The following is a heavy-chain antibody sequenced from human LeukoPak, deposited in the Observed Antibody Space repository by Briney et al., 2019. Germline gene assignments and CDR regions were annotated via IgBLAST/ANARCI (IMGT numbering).Heavy chain of an antibody. V-gene: IGHV4-34*01. CDR2: INHSGST. D-gene: IGHD2-2*01. Sequence: SETLSLTCAVYGGSFSGYYWSWIRQPPGKGLEWIGEINHSGSTNYNPSLKSRVTISVDTSKNQFSLKLSSVTAADTAVYYCARATPDCSSTSCLVYYFDYWGQGTLVTASS. CDR3: ARATPDCSSTSCLVYYFDY. CDR1: GGSFSGYY. J-gene: IGHJ4*02.